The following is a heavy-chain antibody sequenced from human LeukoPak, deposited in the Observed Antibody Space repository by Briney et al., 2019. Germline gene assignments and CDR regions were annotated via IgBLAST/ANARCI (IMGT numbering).Heavy chain of an antibody. J-gene: IGHJ6*03. CDR1: GGTFSSYT. D-gene: IGHD1-7*01. CDR2: IIPIFGTA. Sequence: GSSVKVSCKASGGTFSSYTISWVRQAPGQGLEWMGRIIPIFGTANYAQKFQGRVTITTDESTSTAYMELSSLRSEDTAVYYCAREELYYYYYMDVWGKGTTVTVSS. V-gene: IGHV1-69*05. CDR3: AREELYYYYYMDV.